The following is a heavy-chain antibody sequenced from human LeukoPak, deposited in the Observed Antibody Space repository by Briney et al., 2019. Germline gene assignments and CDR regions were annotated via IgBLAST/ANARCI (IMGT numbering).Heavy chain of an antibody. CDR2: INSDGSST. V-gene: IGHV3-74*01. J-gene: IGHJ4*02. CDR1: GFTFSSYW. CDR3: ARGLEDYYDSSGYMPLDY. Sequence: PGGSLRLSCAASGFTFSSYWMHWVRQAPGKGLVWVSRINSDGSSTSYADSVKGRFTISRDNAKNTLYLQMNSLRAEDTAVYYCARGLEDYYDSSGYMPLDYWGQGTLVTVSS. D-gene: IGHD3-22*01.